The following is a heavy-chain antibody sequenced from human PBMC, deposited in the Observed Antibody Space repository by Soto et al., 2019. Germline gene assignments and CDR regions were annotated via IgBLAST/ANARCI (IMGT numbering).Heavy chain of an antibody. J-gene: IGHJ4*02. CDR3: ARDLGSGYDPGDY. CDR1: GDTFSGYS. V-gene: IGHV1-69*14. Sequence: QVQLVQSGAEVKKPGSSVKVSCKASGDTFSGYSISWVRQAPGQGLEWMGGIIPLFGTTNYAQRFQGRVTITADKSTSTAYMELSSLKSEDTAIYYCARDLGSGYDPGDYWGRGTLVTVSS. CDR2: IIPLFGTT. D-gene: IGHD5-12*01.